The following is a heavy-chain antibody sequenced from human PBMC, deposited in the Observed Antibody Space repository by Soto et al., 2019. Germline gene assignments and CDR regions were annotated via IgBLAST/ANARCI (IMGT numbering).Heavy chain of an antibody. CDR1: GYTLTELS. Sequence: ASVKVSCKVSGYTLTELSMHWVRQAPGKGLEWMGGFDPEDGETIYAQKFQGRVTMTEDTSTDTAYMELSSLRSEDTAVYYCARVSPFLTGPDYWGQGTLVTVSS. V-gene: IGHV1-24*01. CDR3: ARVSPFLTGPDY. CDR2: FDPEDGET. J-gene: IGHJ4*02. D-gene: IGHD3-9*01.